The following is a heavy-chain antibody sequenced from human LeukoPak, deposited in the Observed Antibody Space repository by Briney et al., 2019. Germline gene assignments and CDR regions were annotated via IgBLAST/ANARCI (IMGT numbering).Heavy chain of an antibody. V-gene: IGHV1-2*02. CDR1: GYTFTGYY. D-gene: IGHD2-2*01. CDR3: ARVVTPRYCSSTSCYWKGWFDP. CDR2: INPNSGGT. J-gene: IGHJ5*02. Sequence: ASVKVSCKASGYTFTGYYMHWVRQAPGQGLEWMGWINPNSGGTNYAQKFQGRVTMTRDTSISTAYMELSRLRSDDTAVYYCARVVTPRYCSSTSCYWKGWFDPWGQGTLVTVSS.